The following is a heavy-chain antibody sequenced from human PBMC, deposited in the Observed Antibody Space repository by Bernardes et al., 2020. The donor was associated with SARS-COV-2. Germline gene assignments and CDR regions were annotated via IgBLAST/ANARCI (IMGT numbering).Heavy chain of an antibody. V-gene: IGHV4-39*01. CDR2: LYYSGNT. CDR3: WRPGVITIRGPPRRLSYGMDG. J-gene: IGHJ6*04. CDR1: GGSISGSTYG. Sequence: SETLSLTCTVSGGSISGSTYGWGWIRQPPGKGLEWVATLYYSGNTYYSPSLKSRVTMSVYKNQNQISLELRSVTAADTAVYYCWRPGVITIRGPPRRLSYGMDGWGEGNTVAVAS. D-gene: IGHD3-16*01.